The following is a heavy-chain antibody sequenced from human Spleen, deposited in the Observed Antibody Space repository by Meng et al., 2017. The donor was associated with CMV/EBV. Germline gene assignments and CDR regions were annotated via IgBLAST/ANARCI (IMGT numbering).Heavy chain of an antibody. CDR1: GWSFSGYY. CDR3: ARGLRPAAKARVRGSRSRYYYYGMDV. D-gene: IGHD6-19*01. Sequence: SQTLSLTCAVYGWSFSGYYWSWIRHPPGKGLEWIGEINHSGSTNYNPSLKSRVTISVDTSKNQFSLKLSSVTAADTAVYYCARGLRPAAKARVRGSRSRYYYYGMDVWGQGTTVTVSS. CDR2: INHSGST. J-gene: IGHJ6*02. V-gene: IGHV4-34*01.